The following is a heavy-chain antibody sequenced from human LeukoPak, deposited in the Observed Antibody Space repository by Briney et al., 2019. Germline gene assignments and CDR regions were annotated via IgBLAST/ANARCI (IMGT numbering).Heavy chain of an antibody. CDR1: GFDFSKYE. Sequence: GGSLRLSCAASGFDFSKYEMNWVRQAPGKGLEGIAYISVRAGTIYYGDSAEGRFTISRDDAKNSLYLQVNSLRVEDTAIYYCAKDFPHYYETSHGMDVWGQGTTVTVS. J-gene: IGHJ6*02. V-gene: IGHV3-48*03. CDR3: AKDFPHYYETSHGMDV. D-gene: IGHD3-22*01. CDR2: ISVRAGTI.